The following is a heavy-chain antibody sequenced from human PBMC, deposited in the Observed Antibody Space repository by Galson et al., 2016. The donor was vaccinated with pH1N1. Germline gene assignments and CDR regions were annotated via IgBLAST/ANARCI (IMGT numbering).Heavy chain of an antibody. D-gene: IGHD3-22*01. J-gene: IGHJ4*02. Sequence: PALVKPTQTLTLTCTFSGFSLTTTGEGVGWIRQPPGEALEWLALIYWDDDKRYRQSLKNRLTLTNDNSRNEVVLTMTDMDPVDTATHYCVRTIHRLGYGPDYWGQGILVTVSS. CDR2: IYWDDDK. V-gene: IGHV2-5*02. CDR1: GFSLTTTGEG. CDR3: VRTIHRLGYGPDY.